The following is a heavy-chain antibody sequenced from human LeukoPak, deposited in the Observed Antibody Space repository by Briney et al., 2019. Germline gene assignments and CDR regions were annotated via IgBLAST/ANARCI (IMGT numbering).Heavy chain of an antibody. D-gene: IGHD3-3*01. Sequence: SETLSLTCAVYGGSFSGYYWSWIRQPAGKGLEWIGRIYTSGSTNYNPSLKSRVTMSVDTSKNQFSLKLSSVTAADTAVYYCARDWAMEYAFDIWGQGTMVTVSS. CDR1: GGSFSGYY. CDR3: ARDWAMEYAFDI. CDR2: IYTSGST. V-gene: IGHV4-4*07. J-gene: IGHJ3*02.